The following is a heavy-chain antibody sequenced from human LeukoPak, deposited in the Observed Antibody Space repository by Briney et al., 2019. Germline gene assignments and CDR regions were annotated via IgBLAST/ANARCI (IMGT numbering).Heavy chain of an antibody. CDR3: AKPGIAVAGISNWFDP. V-gene: IGHV3-23*01. J-gene: IGHJ5*02. Sequence: HPGGSLRLSCSASGFTFSSYAMSWVRQAPGKGLDWVAVISVSGCSPYYADSVKGRFTISRDNSKNTLYLQMNSLRAEDTAVYNCAKPGIAVAGISNWFDPWGQGTLVTVSS. D-gene: IGHD6-19*01. CDR2: ISVSGCSP. CDR1: GFTFSSYA.